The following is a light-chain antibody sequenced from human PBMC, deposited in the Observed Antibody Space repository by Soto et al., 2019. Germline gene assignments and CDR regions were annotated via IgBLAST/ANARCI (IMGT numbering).Light chain of an antibody. CDR1: QSVSWSY. CDR3: QQHGSSPPWT. CDR2: GAS. Sequence: EIVLTQSPGTLSLSPGERATLSCRASQSVSWSYLAWYQQKPGQAPRLLIYGASSRATCIPDRFSGSGSGKDFTLTISRLEPEDFAVYYCQQHGSSPPWTFGQGTKVEIK. J-gene: IGKJ1*01. V-gene: IGKV3-20*01.